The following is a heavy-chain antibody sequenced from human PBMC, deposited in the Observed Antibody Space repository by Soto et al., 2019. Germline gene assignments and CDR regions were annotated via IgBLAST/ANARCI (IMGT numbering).Heavy chain of an antibody. D-gene: IGHD5-18*01. Sequence: PVGSLRLSCAASGFTFSNYAMHWVRQAPGKGLEWVAVISYDGGNEYYADSVKSRFTISRDNSKNTLYLQMNSLRAEDTAVYYCARGRGGYSYGNAFDIWGQGTMVTVSS. CDR3: ARGRGGYSYGNAFDI. V-gene: IGHV3-30-3*01. CDR1: GFTFSNYA. CDR2: ISYDGGNE. J-gene: IGHJ3*02.